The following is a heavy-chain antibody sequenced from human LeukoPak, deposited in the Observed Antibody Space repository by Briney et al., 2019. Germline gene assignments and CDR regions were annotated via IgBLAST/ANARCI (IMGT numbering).Heavy chain of an antibody. CDR3: ARDRRYCSGGSCYFDYFFDY. D-gene: IGHD2-15*01. CDR1: GFTFNSYA. V-gene: IGHV3-30*04. CDR2: ISYDGRIN. Sequence: QPGRSLRLSCAASGFTFNSYAVHWVRQAPGKGLEWVAVISYDGRINYYAASVKGRFTISRDNSKNTLYLQMNSLRAEDTALYFCARDRRYCSGGSCYFDYFFDYWGQGTLVTVSS. J-gene: IGHJ4*02.